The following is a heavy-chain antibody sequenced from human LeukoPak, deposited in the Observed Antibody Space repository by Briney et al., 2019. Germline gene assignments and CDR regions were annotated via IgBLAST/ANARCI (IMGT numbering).Heavy chain of an antibody. Sequence: GGYLRLSCAASGFSFYTYSMDWVRQAPGKGLEWVSYISISTTTMLYADSVKGRFTISRDNAKNSLYLQMYSLRAEDTAVYYCARGRHYYDSSVNRGADYWGQGTLVTVSS. V-gene: IGHV3-48*01. CDR3: ARGRHYYDSSVNRGADY. D-gene: IGHD3-22*01. CDR2: ISISTTTM. J-gene: IGHJ4*02. CDR1: GFSFYTYS.